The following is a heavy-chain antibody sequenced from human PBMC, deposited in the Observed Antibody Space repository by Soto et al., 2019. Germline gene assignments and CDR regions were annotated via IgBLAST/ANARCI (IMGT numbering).Heavy chain of an antibody. CDR2: IYYSGST. CDR1: GGSISSGGYY. D-gene: IGHD2-21*02. CDR3: ARVCGGDCHYGMDV. V-gene: IGHV4-31*03. J-gene: IGHJ6*02. Sequence: LSLTCTVSGGSISSGGYYWSWIRQHPGKGLEWIGYIYYSGSTYYNPSLKSRVTISVDTSKNQFSLKLSSVTAADTAVYYCARVCGGDCHYGMDVWGQGTTVTVSS.